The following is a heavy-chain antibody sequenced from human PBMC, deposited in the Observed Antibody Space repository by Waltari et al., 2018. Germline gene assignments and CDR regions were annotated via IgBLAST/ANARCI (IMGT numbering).Heavy chain of an antibody. Sequence: QVQLQESGPGLVKPSETLSLTCTVSGGSISSYYWSWIRQPPGKGLEWIGYIYYSGSTNYNPSLKSRVTISVDTSKNQFSLKLSSVTAADTAVYYCARLRLVRTLEVHSSSWYPEFDPWGQGTLVTVSS. CDR3: ARLRLVRTLEVHSSSWYPEFDP. J-gene: IGHJ5*02. D-gene: IGHD6-13*01. V-gene: IGHV4-59*01. CDR2: IYYSGST. CDR1: GGSISSYY.